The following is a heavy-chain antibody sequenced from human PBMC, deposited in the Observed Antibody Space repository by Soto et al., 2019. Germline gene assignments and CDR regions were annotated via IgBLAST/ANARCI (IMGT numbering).Heavy chain of an antibody. CDR3: ARVGNTMASGWFDP. Sequence: PSETLSLTCTFSCGSIISGGYYWSWIRQHPGKGLEWIGYIYYSGSTYYNPSLKSRVTISVDTSKNQFSLKLSSVTAADTAVYYCARVGNTMASGWFDPWGQGTLVTVSS. CDR2: IYYSGST. V-gene: IGHV4-31*03. J-gene: IGHJ5*02. CDR1: CGSIISGGYY. D-gene: IGHD3-10*01.